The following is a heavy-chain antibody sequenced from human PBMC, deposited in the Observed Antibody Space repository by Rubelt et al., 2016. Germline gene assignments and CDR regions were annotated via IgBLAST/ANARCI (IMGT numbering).Heavy chain of an antibody. Sequence: EVQLVESGGGLVQPGGSLRLSCAASGFTVSSNFMSWVRQAPGKGLEWVSVIYSGGSTDYADSVKGRFSSSRDNSKNTGYLQMNSPRAEDTAVYDCARDLDSSSSGIMGNWGQGTLVTVSS. D-gene: IGHD6-6*01. CDR3: ARDLDSSSSGIMGN. CDR1: GFTVSSNF. J-gene: IGHJ4*02. V-gene: IGHV3-66*01. CDR2: IYSGGST.